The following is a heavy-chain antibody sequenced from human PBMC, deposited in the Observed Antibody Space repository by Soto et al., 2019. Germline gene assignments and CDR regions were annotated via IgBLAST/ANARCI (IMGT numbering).Heavy chain of an antibody. CDR1: GGSISSTNW. Sequence: SETLSLTCAVFGGSISSTNWWSWVRQPPGKGLEWIGEIYHSGSTNYNPSLKSRVTISVDKSKNQFSLKLSSVTAADTAVYYCARESYYDSSGSIDYWGQGTLVTVS. V-gene: IGHV4-4*02. J-gene: IGHJ4*02. CDR3: ARESYYDSSGSIDY. D-gene: IGHD3-22*01. CDR2: IYHSGST.